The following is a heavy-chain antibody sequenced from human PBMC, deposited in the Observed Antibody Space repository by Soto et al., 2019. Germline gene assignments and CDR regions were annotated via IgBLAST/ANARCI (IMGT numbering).Heavy chain of an antibody. V-gene: IGHV4-39*01. Sequence: SETLSLTCTVSGGSISSSSYYWGWIRQPPGKGLEWIGSIYYSGSTYYNPSLKSRVTISVDTSKNQFSLKLSSVTAADTAVYYCARLGYCSGGSCYGGSYMDVWGKGTTVTVSS. CDR3: ARLGYCSGGSCYGGSYMDV. CDR2: IYYSGST. J-gene: IGHJ6*03. CDR1: GGSISSSSYY. D-gene: IGHD2-15*01.